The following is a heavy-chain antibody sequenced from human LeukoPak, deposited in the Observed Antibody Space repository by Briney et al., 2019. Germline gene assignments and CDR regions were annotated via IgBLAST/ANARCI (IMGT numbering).Heavy chain of an antibody. CDR1: GFTFSSSD. Sequence: PGRSLRLSCAASGFTFSSSDMHWVRQAPGKGLEWVAVISYDATNKYYADSVKGRFTLSRDNSKNTLYLQTNTLRDEDTAAYYCAKASSNYFYYFEYWGQGTLVTVSS. V-gene: IGHV3-30*18. D-gene: IGHD2/OR15-2a*01. J-gene: IGHJ4*02. CDR2: ISYDATNK. CDR3: AKASSNYFYYFEY.